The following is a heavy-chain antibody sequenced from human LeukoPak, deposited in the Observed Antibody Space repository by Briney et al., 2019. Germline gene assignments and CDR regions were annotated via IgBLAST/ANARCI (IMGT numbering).Heavy chain of an antibody. Sequence: ASVKVSCKASGYTFTSYAMHWVRQAPGQRLEWMGWINAGNGNTKYSQKFQGRVTITRDTSASTAYMEQSSLRSEDTAVYYCARGRSSSWNVVDYWGQGTPVTVSS. V-gene: IGHV1-3*01. CDR1: GYTFTSYA. D-gene: IGHD6-13*01. CDR2: INAGNGNT. J-gene: IGHJ4*02. CDR3: ARGRSSSWNVVDY.